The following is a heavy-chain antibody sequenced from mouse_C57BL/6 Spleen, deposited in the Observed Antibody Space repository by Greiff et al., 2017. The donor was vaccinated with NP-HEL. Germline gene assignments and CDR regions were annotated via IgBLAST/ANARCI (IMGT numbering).Heavy chain of an antibody. CDR3: ARITGNYAMDY. CDR2: FTMYSDAT. D-gene: IGHD1-1*01. CDR1: YFSFMASA. Sequence: LQQSGAELVRPGSSVKLSCKDSYFSFMASAMHWVKQRPGHGLEWIGSFTMYSDATEYSENFKGKATFTATTSSCTASMELSSLTSEDYAFDYCARITGNYAMDYWGQGTSVTVSS. V-gene: IGHV1-49*01. J-gene: IGHJ4*01.